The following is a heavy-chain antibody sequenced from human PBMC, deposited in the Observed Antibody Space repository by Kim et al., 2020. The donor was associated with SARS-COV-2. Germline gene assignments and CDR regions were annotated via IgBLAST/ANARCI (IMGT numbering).Heavy chain of an antibody. CDR3: ASFLAVAGTYFDY. Sequence: SETLSLTCTVSGGSISSYYWSWIRQPPGKGLEWIGYIYYSGSTNYNPSLKSRVTISVDTSKNQFSLKLSSVTAADTAVYYCASFLAVAGTYFDYWGQGTLVTVSS. CDR2: IYYSGST. V-gene: IGHV4-59*01. CDR1: GGSISSYY. J-gene: IGHJ4*02. D-gene: IGHD6-19*01.